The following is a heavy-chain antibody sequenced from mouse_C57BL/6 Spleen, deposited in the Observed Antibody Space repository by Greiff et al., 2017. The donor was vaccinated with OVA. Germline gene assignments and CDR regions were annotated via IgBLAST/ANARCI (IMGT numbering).Heavy chain of an antibody. CDR3: AVLRGYFDY. CDR2: ISDGGSYT. Sequence: EVQRVESGGGLVKPGGSLKLSCAASGFAFSSYAMSWVRQTPEKRLEWVATISDGGSYTYYPDNVKGRFTISRDNAKNNLYRQLSHLKSEDTAMYYCAVLRGYFDYWGQGTTLTVSS. CDR1: GFAFSSYA. V-gene: IGHV5-4*01. J-gene: IGHJ2*01.